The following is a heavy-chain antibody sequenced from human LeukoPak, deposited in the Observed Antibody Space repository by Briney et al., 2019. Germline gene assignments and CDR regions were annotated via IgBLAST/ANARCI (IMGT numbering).Heavy chain of an antibody. D-gene: IGHD2-21*02. J-gene: IGHJ4*02. CDR3: ARLDHCGGDCYLFDY. V-gene: IGHV4-30-2*01. Sequence: SSETLSLTCAVSGGSFSSGGYSWSWIRQPPGKGLEWIGYIYHSGSTYYNPSLKSRVTISVDRSKNQFALKLSSVTAADTAVYYCARLDHCGGDCYLFDYWGQGTLVTVSS. CDR1: GGSFSSGGYS. CDR2: IYHSGST.